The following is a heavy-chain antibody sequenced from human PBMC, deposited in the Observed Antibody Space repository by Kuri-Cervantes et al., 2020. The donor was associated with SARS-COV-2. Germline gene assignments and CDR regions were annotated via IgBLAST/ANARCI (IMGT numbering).Heavy chain of an antibody. CDR1: GFTFRSCW. CDR2: IKPEGGEK. J-gene: IGHJ4*02. Sequence: GGSLRLSFAASGFTFRSCWMSWVRQAPGKGLEWVAAIKPEGGEKHYVDSVRGRFTISRDDAKNSLYLQMNSLRAEDTAVYYCASLDHGLGSYYHTFPHDYWGLGTQVTVSS. CDR3: ASLDHGLGSYYHTFPHDY. D-gene: IGHD3-10*01. V-gene: IGHV3-7*01.